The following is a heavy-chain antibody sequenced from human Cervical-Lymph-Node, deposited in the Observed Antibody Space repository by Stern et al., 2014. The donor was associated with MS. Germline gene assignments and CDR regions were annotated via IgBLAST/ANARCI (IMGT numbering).Heavy chain of an antibody. CDR2: VSATGGGT. Sequence: EVQLVESGGGLVQPGGSLRLSCAASGFTFRSYAMSWVRQAPGKGLEWVSGVSATGGGTYYADSVQGRFTASRDNSKNTLFLQMDSLRAEDTALYYCAKGAQGSVWYHFDSWGQGTLVTVSS. V-gene: IGHV3-23*04. D-gene: IGHD6-19*01. J-gene: IGHJ4*02. CDR1: GFTFRSYA. CDR3: AKGAQGSVWYHFDS.